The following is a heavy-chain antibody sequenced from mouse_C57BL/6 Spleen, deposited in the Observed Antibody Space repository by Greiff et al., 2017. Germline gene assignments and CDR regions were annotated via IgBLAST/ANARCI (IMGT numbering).Heavy chain of an antibody. Sequence: VQLQQSGAELVKPGASVQLSCKASGYTFTEYTIHWVKQRSGQGLEWIGWFYPGSGSIKYNEKFKDKATLPADKSSSTVSMELSRLTSEDSAVYFCARHEVPDDGYRRGYAMDYWGQGTSVTVSS. D-gene: IGHD2-3*01. CDR1: GYTFTEYT. V-gene: IGHV1-62-2*01. CDR3: ARHEVPDDGYRRGYAMDY. CDR2: FYPGSGSI. J-gene: IGHJ4*01.